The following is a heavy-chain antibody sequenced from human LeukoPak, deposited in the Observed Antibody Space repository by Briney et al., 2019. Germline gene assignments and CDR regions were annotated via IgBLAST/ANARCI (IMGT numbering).Heavy chain of an antibody. CDR2: ISGDGRNI. CDR3: ARVYRLENV. V-gene: IGHV3-21*01. CDR1: GFTLSSDA. J-gene: IGHJ6*02. Sequence: GGSLRLSCAASGFTLSSDAMNWVRRAPGKGLEWVSSISGDGRNIQYADSVKGRFTVSRDNSKNSLYLQMNSLRDEDTAVYYCARVYRLENVWGQGTTVTVSS. D-gene: IGHD1-1*01.